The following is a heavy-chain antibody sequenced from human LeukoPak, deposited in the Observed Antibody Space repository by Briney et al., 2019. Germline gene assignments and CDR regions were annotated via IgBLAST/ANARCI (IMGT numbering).Heavy chain of an antibody. J-gene: IGHJ4*02. CDR1: GFSLRTRGVG. V-gene: IGHV2-5*02. D-gene: IGHD3-16*02. CDR3: AHSLLITFGGVIVIRTFDY. CDR2: IYWDDDK. Sequence: SGPTLVKPTQTLTLTCTFSGFSLRTRGVGVGWIHQPPGKALEWLSLIYWDDDKRYSPSLKSRLTITKDTSKNQVVLTMTNMDPVDTATYYCAHSLLITFGGVIVIRTFDYWGQGTLVTVSS.